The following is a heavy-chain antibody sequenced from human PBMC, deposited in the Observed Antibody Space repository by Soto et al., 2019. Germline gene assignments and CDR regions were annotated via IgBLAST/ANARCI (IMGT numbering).Heavy chain of an antibody. J-gene: IGHJ4*02. CDR3: ARYKSGHSDY. V-gene: IGHV3-33*01. D-gene: IGHD5-12*01. CDR1: GFIFSSFG. Sequence: GGSLRLSCAASGFIFSSFGMHWVRQAPCKGLEWVAVIWYHGNSMYYAESVKGRFTVSRDNSKNMLYLQMNNLRAEDTAVYYCARYKSGHSDYWGQGTLVTVSS. CDR2: IWYHGNSM.